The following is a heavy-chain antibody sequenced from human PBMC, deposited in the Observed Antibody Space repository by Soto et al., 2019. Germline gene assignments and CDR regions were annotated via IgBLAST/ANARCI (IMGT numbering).Heavy chain of an antibody. CDR2: INPRDGGT. V-gene: IGHV1-46*03. Sequence: GASVKVSCKTSGYTFTNYYMHWVRQAPGQGLEWMGIINPRDGGTSYTQKFQGRVTMTRDTSTHTVYMEVSGLRAEDTAVYYCGRDYYGSGSFLDYWGQGTLVTVSS. D-gene: IGHD3-10*01. CDR1: GYTFTNYY. J-gene: IGHJ4*02. CDR3: GRDYYGSGSFLDY.